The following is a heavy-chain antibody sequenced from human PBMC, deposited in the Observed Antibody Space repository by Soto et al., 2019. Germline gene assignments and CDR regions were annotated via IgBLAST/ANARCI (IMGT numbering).Heavy chain of an antibody. J-gene: IGHJ6*02. V-gene: IGHV4-31*03. CDR3: ARDRLVRGNFRPGGSYYGMDV. D-gene: IGHD3-10*01. Sequence: SETLSLTCTVSGGSISSGGYYWSWIRQHPGKGLEWIGYIYYSGSTYYNPSLKSRVTISVDTSKNQFSLKLSSVTAADTAVYYCARDRLVRGNFRPGGSYYGMDVWGQGTTVTVSS. CDR2: IYYSGST. CDR1: GGSISSGGYY.